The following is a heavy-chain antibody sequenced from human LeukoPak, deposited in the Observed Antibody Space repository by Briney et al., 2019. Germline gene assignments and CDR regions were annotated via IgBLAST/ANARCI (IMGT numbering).Heavy chain of an antibody. CDR2: INPNSGGT. Sequence: ASVKVSCKASGYTFTDYYMHWVRQAPGQGLEWMGWINPNSGGTNYAQKFQGRVTMTRDTSITTAYMELSRLRSDDTAMYYCATDTGIQLWFVYWGQGTLVTVSS. D-gene: IGHD5-18*01. CDR1: GYTFTDYY. CDR3: ATDTGIQLWFVY. V-gene: IGHV1-2*02. J-gene: IGHJ4*02.